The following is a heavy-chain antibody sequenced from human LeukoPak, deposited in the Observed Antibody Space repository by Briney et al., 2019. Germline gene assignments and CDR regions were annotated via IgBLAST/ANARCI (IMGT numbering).Heavy chain of an antibody. CDR1: GGSFSGYY. D-gene: IGHD4-17*01. CDR2: IYYSGST. CDR3: ASAMGADYGYFQH. V-gene: IGHV4-30-4*01. Sequence: SETLSLTCAVFGGSFSGYYWSWIRQPPGKGLEWIGYIYYSGSTYYNPSLKSRVTISVDTSKNQFSLKLSSVTAADTAVYYCASAMGADYGYFQHWGQGTLVTVSS. J-gene: IGHJ1*01.